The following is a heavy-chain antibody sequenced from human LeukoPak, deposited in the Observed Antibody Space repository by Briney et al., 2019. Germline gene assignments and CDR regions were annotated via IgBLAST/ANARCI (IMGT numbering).Heavy chain of an antibody. CDR1: GGSFSGFY. V-gene: IGHV4-59*01. CDR2: VYYTGST. J-gene: IGHJ6*02. CDR3: ARDNCYYFGMDV. Sequence: SETLSLTCTVSGGSFSGFYWSWIRLPPGKGLEWIGYVYYTGSTNYNSSLKSRVTMSIDTSKNQFSLRLSSVTAADTAVYYCARDNCYYFGMDVWGQGTTVTVSS.